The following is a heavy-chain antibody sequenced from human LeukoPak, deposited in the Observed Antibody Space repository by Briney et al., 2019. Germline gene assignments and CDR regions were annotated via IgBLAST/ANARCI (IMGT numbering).Heavy chain of an antibody. V-gene: IGHV4-59*01. J-gene: IGHJ4*02. Sequence: SETLSLTCTVSGGSISSYYWSWIRQPPGKGLEWIGYIYYSGSTNYNPSLKSRVTISVDTSKNQFSLKLSSVTAADTAVYYCARGKRGASYYDYVWGSYPFDYWGQGTLVTVSS. CDR1: GGSISSYY. CDR2: IYYSGST. CDR3: ARGKRGASYYDYVWGSYPFDY. D-gene: IGHD3-16*02.